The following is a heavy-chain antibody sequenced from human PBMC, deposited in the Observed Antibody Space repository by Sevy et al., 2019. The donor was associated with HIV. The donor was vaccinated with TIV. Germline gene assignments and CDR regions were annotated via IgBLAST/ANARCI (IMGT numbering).Heavy chain of an antibody. CDR1: GFTFNNYW. V-gene: IGHV3-7*03. CDR2: IKKDGSDQ. J-gene: IGHJ4*02. Sequence: GGSLRLSCAASGFTFNNYWMTWVRQAPGKGLEWVGNIKKDGSDQYYMESVKGRFNISRDKPKNSLYLQLNSLRAEDTAVYYCARSWDYWGQMGYWGQGTLVTVSS. CDR3: ARSWDYWGQMGY. D-gene: IGHD7-27*01.